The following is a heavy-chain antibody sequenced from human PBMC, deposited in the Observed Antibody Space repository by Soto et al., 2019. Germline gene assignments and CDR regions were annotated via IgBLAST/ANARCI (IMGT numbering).Heavy chain of an antibody. J-gene: IGHJ4*02. CDR3: ARGRTVFYDILTGIPPVFDD. CDR1: GGSISSSNYH. V-gene: IGHV4-39*01. D-gene: IGHD3-9*01. CDR2: MYYSGSA. Sequence: SETLSLTCTVSGGSISSSNYHWGWIRQPPGKGLEWIGSMYYSGSAYYNPSLKSRVTISVDTSKNQFSLKLSSVTAADTAVYYCARGRTVFYDILTGIPPVFDDWGQRTLDTGSS.